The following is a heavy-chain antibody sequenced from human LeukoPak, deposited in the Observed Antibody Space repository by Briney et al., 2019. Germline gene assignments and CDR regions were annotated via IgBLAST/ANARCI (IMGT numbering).Heavy chain of an antibody. CDR2: ISYDGSNK. CDR1: GFAFSSYA. CDR3: ARDYYGAAGPDY. V-gene: IGHV3-30-3*01. Sequence: GGSPRLSCAASGFAFSSYAMHWVRQAPGTGREWVAVISYDGSNKYYADSAKGRFTNSRDNSKNTRYLQMNSLRAEDTAVYYCARDYYGAAGPDYWGQGTPVTLSS. D-gene: IGHD3-10*01. J-gene: IGHJ4*02.